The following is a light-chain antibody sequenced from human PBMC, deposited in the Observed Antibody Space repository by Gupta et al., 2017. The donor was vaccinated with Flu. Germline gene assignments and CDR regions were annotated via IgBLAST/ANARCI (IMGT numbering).Light chain of an antibody. J-gene: IGLJ2*01. V-gene: IGLV1-47*01. CDR2: RSN. Sequence: RDTISGPGGNSNMGINYVYGYHQLPGAAPNLLIYRSNKRTSGVPDRCSGSKSGTAASMAISGLRSEEEADYYCAAWDDSLSGVVFGGGTKLTVL. CDR1: NSNMGINY. CDR3: AAWDDSLSGVV.